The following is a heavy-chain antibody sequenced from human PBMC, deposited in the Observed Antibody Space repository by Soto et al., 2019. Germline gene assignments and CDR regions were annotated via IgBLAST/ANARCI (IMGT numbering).Heavy chain of an antibody. D-gene: IGHD3-22*01. J-gene: IGHJ4*02. CDR2: MNPNSGNT. V-gene: IGHV1-8*01. CDR3: ARGGYYYDSSAYYRSFDY. CDR1: GYTFTSYD. Sequence: ASVKVSCKASGYTFTSYDINWVRQATGQGLEWMGWMNPNSGNTGYAQKFQGRVTMTRSTSISTAYMELSSLRSEDTAVYYCARGGYYYDSSAYYRSFDYWGQGTLVTVSS.